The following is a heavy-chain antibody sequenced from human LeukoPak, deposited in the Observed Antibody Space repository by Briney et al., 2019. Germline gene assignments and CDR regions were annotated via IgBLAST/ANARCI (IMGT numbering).Heavy chain of an antibody. CDR1: GFTFSSYA. D-gene: IGHD4-17*01. Sequence: GGSLRLSCAASGFTFSSYAMTWVRQAPGKGPEWVSLISGSGDSTYFADSVRGRFTISRDNSKNTLYLQLKSLRAEDTAVYYCAKMGGDYNFYYYYMDVWGKGTTVTVSS. J-gene: IGHJ6*03. V-gene: IGHV3-23*01. CDR2: ISGSGDST. CDR3: AKMGGDYNFYYYYMDV.